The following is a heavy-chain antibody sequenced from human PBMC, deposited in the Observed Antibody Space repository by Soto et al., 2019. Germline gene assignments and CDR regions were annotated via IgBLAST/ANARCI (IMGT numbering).Heavy chain of an antibody. V-gene: IGHV3-23*01. D-gene: IGHD1-26*01. Sequence: PGGSLRLSCAASGFTFSSYAMSWVRQAPGKGLEWVSAISGSGGSTYYADSVKGRFTISRDNSKNTLYLQMNSLRAEDTAVYYCACHSGSYPESFDYWGQGTLVTVSS. CDR2: ISGSGGST. CDR1: GFTFSSYA. CDR3: ACHSGSYPESFDY. J-gene: IGHJ4*02.